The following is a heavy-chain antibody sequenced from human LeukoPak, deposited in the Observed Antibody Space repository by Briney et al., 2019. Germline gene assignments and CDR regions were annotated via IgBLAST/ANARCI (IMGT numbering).Heavy chain of an antibody. CDR1: GGSISSSSYY. V-gene: IGHV4-39*01. J-gene: IGHJ4*02. Sequence: RSSETLSLTCTVSGGSISSSSYYWGWIRQPPGKGLEWIGSIYYSGSTYYNPSLKSRVTISVDTSKNQFSLKLSSVTAADTAVYYCASHAHSSSWYGDYDHWGQGTLVTVSS. CDR2: IYYSGST. D-gene: IGHD6-13*01. CDR3: ASHAHSSSWYGDYDH.